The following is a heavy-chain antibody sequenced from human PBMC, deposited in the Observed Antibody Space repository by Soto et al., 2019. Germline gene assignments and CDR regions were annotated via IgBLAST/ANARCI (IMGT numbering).Heavy chain of an antibody. CDR2: ISGSGGST. V-gene: IGHV3-23*01. CDR3: AKDASYDFWSGYLIPFDY. J-gene: IGHJ4*02. D-gene: IGHD3-3*01. Sequence: GGSLRLSCAASGFTFSSYAMSWVRQAPGKGLEWVSAISGSGGSTYYADSVKGRFTISRDNSKNTLYLQMNSLRAEDTAVYYCAKDASYDFWSGYLIPFDYWGQGTLVTVSS. CDR1: GFTFSSYA.